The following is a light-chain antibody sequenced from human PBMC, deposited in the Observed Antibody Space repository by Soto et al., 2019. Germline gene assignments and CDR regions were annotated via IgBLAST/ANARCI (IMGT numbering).Light chain of an antibody. CDR3: QSYDSSLSGSV. CDR1: SSNIGAGYD. CDR2: GNS. J-gene: IGLJ2*01. V-gene: IGLV1-40*01. Sequence: QSVLTQPPSVSGAPGQRVTISCTGSSSNIGAGYDVHWYQQLPGTAPKLLIYGNSNRPSGVPERFSGSKSGTSASLAITGLQAEDEADYYGQSYDSSLSGSVFGGGTKLTVL.